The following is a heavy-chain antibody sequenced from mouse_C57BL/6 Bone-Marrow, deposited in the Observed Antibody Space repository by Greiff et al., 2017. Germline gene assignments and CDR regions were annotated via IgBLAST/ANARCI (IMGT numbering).Heavy chain of an antibody. J-gene: IGHJ4*01. V-gene: IGHV1-42*01. CDR2: INPSTGGT. Sequence: VQLKQSGPELVKPGASVKISCKASGYSFTGYYMNWVKQSPEKSLEWIGEINPSTGGTTYNQKFKAKATLTVDKSSSTAYMQLKSLTSEDSAVYYCARFDYDGFMDYWGQGTSVTVSS. CDR1: GYSFTGYY. D-gene: IGHD2-4*01. CDR3: ARFDYDGFMDY.